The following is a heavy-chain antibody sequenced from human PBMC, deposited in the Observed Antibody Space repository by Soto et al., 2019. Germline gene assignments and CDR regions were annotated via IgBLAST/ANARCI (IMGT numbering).Heavy chain of an antibody. CDR2: ISYDESNK. CDR3: AGLTGYYNAYFDH. D-gene: IGHD3-9*01. V-gene: IGHV3-30-3*01. CDR1: GFIFSNYA. J-gene: IGHJ4*02. Sequence: PGGSLRLSCAASGFIFSNYALHWVRQAPGKGLEWVAVISYDESNKYYADSVKGRFTISRDNSRNAMYLQMNSLRAEDTAVYYGAGLTGYYNAYFDHWGQGTLVTFSS.